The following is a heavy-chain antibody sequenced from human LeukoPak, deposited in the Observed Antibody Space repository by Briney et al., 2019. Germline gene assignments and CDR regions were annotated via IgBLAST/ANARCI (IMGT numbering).Heavy chain of an antibody. CDR2: IYTSGST. CDR3: ARPQSGGPNWFDP. V-gene: IGHV4-4*09. Sequence: SETLSLTCTVSGGSISTYYWSWIRQPPGKGLEWIGYIYTSGSTNYNPSLESRVTISVDTSKNQFSLKLSSVTAADTAVYYCARPQSGGPNWFDPWGQGTLVTVSS. CDR1: GGSISTYY. J-gene: IGHJ5*02. D-gene: IGHD1-26*01.